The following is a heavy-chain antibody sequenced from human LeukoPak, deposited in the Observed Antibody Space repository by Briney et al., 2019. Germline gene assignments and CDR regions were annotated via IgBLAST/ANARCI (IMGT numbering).Heavy chain of an antibody. CDR1: GGSFSGYY. D-gene: IGHD1-7*01. Sequence: PSETLSLTWAVYGGSFSGYYWSWIRQPPGKGLEWIGEINHSGSTNYNPSLKSRVTISVDTSKNQFSLKLSSVTAADTAVYYCARLRREGTGTKILYYFDYWGQGTLATVSS. J-gene: IGHJ4*02. CDR2: INHSGST. V-gene: IGHV4-34*01. CDR3: ARLRREGTGTKILYYFDY.